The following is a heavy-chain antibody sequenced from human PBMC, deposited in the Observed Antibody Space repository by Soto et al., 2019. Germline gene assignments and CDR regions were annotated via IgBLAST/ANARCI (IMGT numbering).Heavy chain of an antibody. J-gene: IGHJ6*02. CDR3: AKGRGDISTGYYYYYGMDV. V-gene: IGHV3-30*18. CDR1: GFTFSSYG. CDR2: ISYDGSNK. D-gene: IGHD3-9*01. Sequence: GGSLRLSCAASGFTFSSYGMHWVRQAPGKGLEWVAVISYDGSNKYYADSVKGRFTISRDNSKNTLYLQMNSLRAEDTAVYYCAKGRGDISTGYYYYYGMDVWGQGTTVTVSS.